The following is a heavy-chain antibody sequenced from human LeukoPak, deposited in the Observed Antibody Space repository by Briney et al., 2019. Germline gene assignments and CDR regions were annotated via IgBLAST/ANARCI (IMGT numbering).Heavy chain of an antibody. J-gene: IGHJ1*01. CDR3: ARDPYNGGYFQH. CDR2: INWNGGST. D-gene: IGHD3-16*01. CDR1: GFTFDDYG. V-gene: IGHV3-20*04. Sequence: SGGSLRLSCAASGFTFDDYGMSWVRQAPGKGLEWVSGINWNGGSTGYADSVKGRFTISRDNAKNSLYLQMNSLRAEDTAVYYCARDPYNGGYFQHWGQGTLVTVSS.